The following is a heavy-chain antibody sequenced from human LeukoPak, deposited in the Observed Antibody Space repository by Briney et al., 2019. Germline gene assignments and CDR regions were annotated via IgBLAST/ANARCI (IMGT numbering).Heavy chain of an antibody. J-gene: IGHJ1*01. Sequence: PGGSLRLSCAASGFTFDDYTMHWVRQAPGKGLEWVSLISWDGGSTYYADSVKGRFTISRDNSKNSLYLQMNSLRTEDTALYYCAKDRKGRRDGYPEGYFQHWGQGTLVTVSS. CDR2: ISWDGGST. CDR1: GFTFDDYT. D-gene: IGHD5-24*01. CDR3: AKDRKGRRDGYPEGYFQH. V-gene: IGHV3-43*01.